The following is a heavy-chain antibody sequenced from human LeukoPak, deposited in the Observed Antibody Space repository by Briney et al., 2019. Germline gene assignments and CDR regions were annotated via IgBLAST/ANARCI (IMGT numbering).Heavy chain of an antibody. CDR3: AFSAAIRYCYGMDV. J-gene: IGHJ6*02. CDR2: TYYRSKWYN. Sequence: SQTLSFTCAISGDSVSSNSAAWNWIRQSPSRGLEWLGRTYYRSKWYNDYAVSVKSRITINPDTSKNQFSLQLNSGTPEDTAVYYCAFSAAIRYCYGMDVWGQGTTVTVSS. V-gene: IGHV6-1*01. CDR1: GDSVSSNSAA. D-gene: IGHD2-2*02.